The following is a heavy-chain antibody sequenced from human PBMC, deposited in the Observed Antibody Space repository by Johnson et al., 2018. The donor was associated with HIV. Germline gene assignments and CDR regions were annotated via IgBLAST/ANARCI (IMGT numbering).Heavy chain of an antibody. CDR2: ISFDGSNK. CDR3: ASGIAVAGTLLDAFDI. J-gene: IGHJ3*02. D-gene: IGHD6-19*01. Sequence: QVQLVESGGGVVQPGRSLRLSCAASGFTFSNYPMHWVRQAPGKGLEWVAVISFDGSNKYYADSVKGRFTLSRDNSKNTLYLQMNSLRAEDTAVYYCASGIAVAGTLLDAFDIWGQGTMVTVSS. CDR1: GFTFSNYP. V-gene: IGHV3-30*04.